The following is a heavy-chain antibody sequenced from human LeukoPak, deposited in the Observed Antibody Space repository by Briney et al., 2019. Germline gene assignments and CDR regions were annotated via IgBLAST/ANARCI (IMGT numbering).Heavy chain of an antibody. D-gene: IGHD6-13*01. CDR3: ARGVYIAAAQYGY. J-gene: IGHJ4*02. Sequence: SETLSLTCSVSGGSISTYSWSWIRLPPGKGLEWVGHMYYSGTTKYNPSLKSRVTISVDTSRNQFSLKLSSVTAADTAVYYCARGVYIAAAQYGYWGQGTLVTVSS. CDR2: MYYSGTT. CDR1: GGSISTYS. V-gene: IGHV4-59*13.